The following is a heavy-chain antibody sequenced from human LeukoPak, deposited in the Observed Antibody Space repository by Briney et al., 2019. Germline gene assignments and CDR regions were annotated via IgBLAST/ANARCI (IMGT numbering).Heavy chain of an antibody. V-gene: IGHV3-30*02. J-gene: IGHJ4*02. CDR1: GFTFSSYG. CDR2: IRYDGSNK. D-gene: IGHD2-21*02. CDR3: AKDAGDCGGDCYWYFDY. Sequence: PGGSLRLSCAASGFTFSSYGMHWVRQAPGKGLEWVAFIRYDGSNKYYADSVKGRFTISRDNSKNTLYLQMNSLRAEDTAVYYCAKDAGDCGGDCYWYFDYWGQGTLVTVSS.